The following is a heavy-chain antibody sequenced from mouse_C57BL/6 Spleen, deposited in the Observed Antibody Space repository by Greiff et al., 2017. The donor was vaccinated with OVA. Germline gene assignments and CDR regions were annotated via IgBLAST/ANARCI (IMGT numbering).Heavy chain of an antibody. D-gene: IGHD2-1*01. CDR2: IYPGSGNT. Sequence: VQLQQSGAELVRPGASVKLSCKASGYTFTDYYINWVKQRPGQGLEWIARIYPGSGNTYYNEKFKGKATLTAEKSSSTAYMQLSSLTSEDSAVDFCAYGNYEGAMDYWGQGTSVTVSS. CDR3: AYGNYEGAMDY. J-gene: IGHJ4*01. V-gene: IGHV1-76*01. CDR1: GYTFTDYY.